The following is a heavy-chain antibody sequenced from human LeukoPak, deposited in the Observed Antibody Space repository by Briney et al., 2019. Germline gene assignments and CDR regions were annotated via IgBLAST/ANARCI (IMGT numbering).Heavy chain of an antibody. CDR2: ISGDGGDT. D-gene: IGHD5-12*01. CDR3: ARARGYSNL. J-gene: IGHJ4*02. Sequence: GGSLRLSCAVSGFTFDDYAMHWVRQVPGKGLEWVSLISGDGGDTFYADSVRGRFTISRDNNKNSLFLQLNSLRTEDTALYYCARARGYSNLWGQGTLVTVSS. V-gene: IGHV3-43*02. CDR1: GFTFDDYA.